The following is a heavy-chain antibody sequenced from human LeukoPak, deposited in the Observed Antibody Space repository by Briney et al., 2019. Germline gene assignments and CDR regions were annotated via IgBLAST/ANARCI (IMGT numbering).Heavy chain of an antibody. CDR1: GGSIRSYY. V-gene: IGHV4-59*01. CDR3: ARGAYDSSGHYYYFDY. D-gene: IGHD3-22*01. Sequence: SETLSLTCTVSGGSIRSYYWSWIRQPPGKGLEWIGYIYYSGTTNYNPSLKSRVTISVDTSKNQFSLKLSSVTAADTAIYYCARGAYDSSGHYYYFDYWGQGTLVTVSS. J-gene: IGHJ4*02. CDR2: IYYSGTT.